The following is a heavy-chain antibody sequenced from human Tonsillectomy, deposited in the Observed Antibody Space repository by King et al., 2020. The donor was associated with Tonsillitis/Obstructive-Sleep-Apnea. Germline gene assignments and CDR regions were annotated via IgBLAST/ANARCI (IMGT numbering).Heavy chain of an antibody. J-gene: IGHJ4*02. CDR2: INPNSGGT. CDR3: ARDQHYYDSSGFDY. Sequence: QLVQSGAEVKKPGASVKVSCKASGYPFTGYYMHWVRQSPGQGLELMGWINPNSGGTNYAQTFQGWVTMTRDTSPSTAYMELSRLRSDDTAVYYCARDQHYYDSSGFDYWGQGTLVTVSS. D-gene: IGHD3-22*01. V-gene: IGHV1-2*04. CDR1: GYPFTGYY.